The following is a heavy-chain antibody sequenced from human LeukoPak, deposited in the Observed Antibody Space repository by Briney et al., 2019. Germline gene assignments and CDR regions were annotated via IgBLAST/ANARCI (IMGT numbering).Heavy chain of an antibody. D-gene: IGHD6-13*01. CDR3: AKDASSKHYYYGMDV. J-gene: IGHJ6*04. CDR2: ISYDGSNK. CDR1: GFTFSSYG. Sequence: PGGSLRLSCAASGFTFSSYGMHWVRQAPGKGLEWVAVISYDGSNKYYADSVKGRFTISRDNSKNTLYLQMNSLRAEDTAVYYCAKDASSKHYYYGMDVWGKGTTVTVSS. V-gene: IGHV3-30*18.